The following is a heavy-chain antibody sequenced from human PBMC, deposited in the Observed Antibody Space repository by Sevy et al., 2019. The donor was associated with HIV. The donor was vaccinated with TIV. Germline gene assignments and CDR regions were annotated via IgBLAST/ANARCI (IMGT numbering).Heavy chain of an antibody. Sequence: GGSLRLSCAVSGFTFSDYYMSWIRQAPGTGLEWVSDISSGGTYTKYADSVKGRFTISRANAKNSLYLQMNSLRVEDTAVYYCSIGRRNYSGQYFDYWGQGTLVTVSS. D-gene: IGHD1-7*01. CDR3: SIGRRNYSGQYFDY. J-gene: IGHJ4*02. V-gene: IGHV3-11*06. CDR2: ISSGGTYT. CDR1: GFTFSDYY.